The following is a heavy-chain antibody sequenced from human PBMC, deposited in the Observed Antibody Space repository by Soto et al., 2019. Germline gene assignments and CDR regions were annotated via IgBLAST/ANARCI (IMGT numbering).Heavy chain of an antibody. V-gene: IGHV1-69*13. J-gene: IGHJ5*02. CDR2: IIPIFGTA. Sequence: SVKVSCKASGGTFSSYAISWVRQAPGQGLEWMGGIIPIFGTANYAQKFQGRVTITADESTSTAYMELSSLRSEDTAVYYCARDRPDDFWSGDYLDNWFDPWGQGTLVTVSS. CDR1: GGTFSSYA. D-gene: IGHD3-3*01. CDR3: ARDRPDDFWSGDYLDNWFDP.